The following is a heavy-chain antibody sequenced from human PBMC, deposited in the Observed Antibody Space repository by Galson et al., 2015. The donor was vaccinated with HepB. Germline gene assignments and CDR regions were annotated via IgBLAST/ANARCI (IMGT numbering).Heavy chain of an antibody. CDR3: ARDNKEYCSSTSCYTTEYFQH. CDR1: GFTFSNYA. CDR2: ISSSSSYI. D-gene: IGHD2-2*02. Sequence: SLRLSCAASGFTFSNYAMSWVRQAPGKGLEWVSYISSSSSYIYYADSVKGRFTISRDNAKNSLYLQMNSLRAEDTAVYYCARDNKEYCSSTSCYTTEYFQHWGQGTLVTVSS. J-gene: IGHJ1*01. V-gene: IGHV3-21*01.